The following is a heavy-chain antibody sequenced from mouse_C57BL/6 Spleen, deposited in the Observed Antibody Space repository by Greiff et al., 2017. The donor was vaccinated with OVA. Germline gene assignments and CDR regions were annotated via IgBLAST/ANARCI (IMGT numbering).Heavy chain of an antibody. CDR3: ARGTSMWYFDV. Sequence: EVQLQESGTVLARPGASVKMSCKTSGYTFTSYWMHWVKQRPGQGLEWIGAIYPGNSDTSYNQKFKGKATLTVDKSSSTAYMELRSLTSEDTAVYYCARGTSMWYFDVWGTGTTVTVSS. D-gene: IGHD3-3*01. J-gene: IGHJ1*03. CDR1: GYTFTSYW. V-gene: IGHV1-5*01. CDR2: IYPGNSDT.